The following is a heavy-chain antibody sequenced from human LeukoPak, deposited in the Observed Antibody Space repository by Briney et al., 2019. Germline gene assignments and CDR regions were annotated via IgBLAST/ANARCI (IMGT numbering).Heavy chain of an antibody. CDR3: AELGITMIGGV. Sequence: QLWGSLRLSCAASGFTFSSYEMNWVRQAPGKGLEWVSYISSSGSTIYYADSVKGRFTISRDNAKNSLYLQMNSLRAEDTAVYYCAELGITMIGGVWGKGTTVTISS. D-gene: IGHD3-10*02. V-gene: IGHV3-48*03. CDR1: GFTFSSYE. CDR2: ISSSGSTI. J-gene: IGHJ6*04.